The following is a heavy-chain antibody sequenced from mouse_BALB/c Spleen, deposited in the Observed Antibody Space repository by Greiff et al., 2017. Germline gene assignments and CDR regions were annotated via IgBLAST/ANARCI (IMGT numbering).Heavy chain of an antibody. CDR3: TRKGDDGYYFDY. CDR1: GYSFTSYW. J-gene: IGHJ2*01. CDR2: IYPGNSDT. Sequence: SGTVLARPGASVKMSCKASGYSFTSYWMHWVKQRPGQGLEWIGAIYPGNSDTSYNQKFKGKAKLTAVTSASTAYMELSSLTNEDSAVYYCTRKGDDGYYFDYWGQGTTLTVSS. V-gene: IGHV1-5*01. D-gene: IGHD2-3*01.